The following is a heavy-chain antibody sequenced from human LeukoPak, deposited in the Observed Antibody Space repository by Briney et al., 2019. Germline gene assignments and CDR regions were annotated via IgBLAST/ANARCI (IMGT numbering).Heavy chain of an antibody. CDR1: GFTFSSYE. V-gene: IGHV3-48*03. Sequence: GGSLRLSCAASGFTFSSYEMNWVRQAPGKGLEWVSYISSSGSTIYYADSVKGRFTISRDNAKNSLYLQMNSLRAEDTAVYYCARDDLNYDILTGYYYYYYMDVWGKGTTVTVSS. D-gene: IGHD3-9*01. J-gene: IGHJ6*03. CDR3: ARDDLNYDILTGYYYYYYMDV. CDR2: ISSSGSTI.